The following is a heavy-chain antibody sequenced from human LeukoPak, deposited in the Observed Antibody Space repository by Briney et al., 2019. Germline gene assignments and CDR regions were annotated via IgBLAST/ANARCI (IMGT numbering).Heavy chain of an antibody. CDR1: GFSFSSYS. V-gene: IGHV3-21*01. J-gene: IGHJ3*01. CDR3: AIAVARGIAFDV. CDR2: ISSSSSYI. D-gene: IGHD5-12*01. Sequence: GGSLRLSCAASGFSFSSYSMNWVRQAPGKGLEWVSSISSSSSYIYYADSIKGRFTISRDNAKNSLYLHMNSLRVEDTAVYYCAIAVARGIAFDVWGQGTMVTLSS.